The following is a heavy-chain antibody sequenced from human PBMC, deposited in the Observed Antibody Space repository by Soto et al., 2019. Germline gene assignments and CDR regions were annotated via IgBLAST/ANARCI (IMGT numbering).Heavy chain of an antibody. V-gene: IGHV3-15*01. Sequence: PGGSLRLSCAASGFTFSNAWMSWVRQAPGKGLEWVGRIKSKTDGGTTDYAAPVKGRFTISRDDSKNTLYLQMNRLKTEDTAVYYCTTDPNYYGSGSYSVHDAFDIWGQGTMVTVSS. CDR3: TTDPNYYGSGSYSVHDAFDI. J-gene: IGHJ3*02. CDR2: IKSKTDGGTT. D-gene: IGHD3-10*01. CDR1: GFTFSNAW.